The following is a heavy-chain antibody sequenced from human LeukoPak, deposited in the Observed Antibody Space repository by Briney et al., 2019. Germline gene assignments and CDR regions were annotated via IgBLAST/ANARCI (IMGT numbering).Heavy chain of an antibody. J-gene: IGHJ4*02. CDR2: IYYSGST. V-gene: IGHV4-59*08. D-gene: IGHD3-10*01. CDR3: ARQFLWFGGGYYFDY. CDR1: GGSISNYF. Sequence: SETLSLTCTVSGGSISNYFWSWVRQPPGKGLEWTGYIYYSGSTNYNPSLKSRVTISVDTSKNQFSLKLSSVTAADTAVYYCARQFLWFGGGYYFDYWGQGTLVTVSS.